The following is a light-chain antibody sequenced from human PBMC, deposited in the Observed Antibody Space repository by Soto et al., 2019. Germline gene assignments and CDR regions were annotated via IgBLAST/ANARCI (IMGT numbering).Light chain of an antibody. CDR1: QSISVY. CDR2: AAS. J-gene: IGKJ2*01. Sequence: DIQMTQSPSSLSVSLGDRITITCRSSQSISVYLNWYQKKPGTPPKLLIYAASNLQSGVPSRFIGSGSGTDFTLTISSLQPEDFASYYCQQSYRIPYTFGQGTKLEI. V-gene: IGKV1-39*01. CDR3: QQSYRIPYT.